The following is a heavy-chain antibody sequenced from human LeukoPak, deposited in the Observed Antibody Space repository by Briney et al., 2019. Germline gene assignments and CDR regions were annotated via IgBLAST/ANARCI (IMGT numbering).Heavy chain of an antibody. V-gene: IGHV4-59*01. CDR3: ARDRRESTKPNDVFDI. D-gene: IGHD1-1*01. Sequence: SETLSLACSVSGGSISSYYWSWIRQPPGKGLEWIGYTYYSGSTHYNPSLESRVTISIDTSKKQLSLKLTSVTAADTAVYYCARDRRESTKPNDVFDIWGQGTMVTVSS. J-gene: IGHJ3*02. CDR1: GGSISSYY. CDR2: TYYSGST.